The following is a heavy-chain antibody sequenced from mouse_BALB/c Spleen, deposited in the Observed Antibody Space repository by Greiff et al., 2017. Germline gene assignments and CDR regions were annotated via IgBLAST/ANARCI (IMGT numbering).Heavy chain of an antibody. J-gene: IGHJ2*01. D-gene: IGHD1-2*01. CDR1: GFTFSSFG. V-gene: IGHV5-17*02. CDR2: ISSGSSTI. Sequence: EVQLVESGGGLVQPGGSRKLSCAASGFTFSSFGMHWVRQAPEKGLEWVAYISSGSSTIYYADTVKGRFTISRDNPKNTLFLQMTSLRPEDTAMFYCARSDYYGYDYWGQGTTLTVSS. CDR3: ARSDYYGYDY.